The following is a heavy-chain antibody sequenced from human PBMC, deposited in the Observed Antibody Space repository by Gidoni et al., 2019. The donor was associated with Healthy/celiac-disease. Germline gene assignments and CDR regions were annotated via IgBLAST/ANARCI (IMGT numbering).Heavy chain of an antibody. Sequence: QLQLQESGPGLVKPSETLSLTCTVSGGSISSSSYYWGWIRQPPGKGLEWIGSIYYSGSTYYNPSLKSRVTISVDTSKNQFSLKLSSVTAADTAVYYCARWGYLYDILTGYYEGYFDYWGQGTLVTVSS. CDR3: ARWGYLYDILTGYYEGYFDY. V-gene: IGHV4-39*01. CDR1: GGSISSSSYY. CDR2: IYYSGST. D-gene: IGHD3-9*01. J-gene: IGHJ4*02.